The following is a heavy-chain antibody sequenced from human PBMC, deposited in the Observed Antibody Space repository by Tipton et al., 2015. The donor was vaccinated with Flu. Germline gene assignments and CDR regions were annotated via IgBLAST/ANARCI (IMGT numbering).Heavy chain of an antibody. V-gene: IGHV4-34*12. CDR3: ARALGSGDNSGRLDY. CDR2: TFHSGNT. D-gene: IGHD3-22*01. CDR1: SGSFSGYF. Sequence: TLSLTCAVYSGSFSGYFWSWIRQPPGKGLEWIGNTFHSGNTYLNPSLKSRVTLSVDTSKNQFSLKLSFVTAADTGVYYCARALGSGDNSGRLDYWGQGSLVTVSS. J-gene: IGHJ4*02.